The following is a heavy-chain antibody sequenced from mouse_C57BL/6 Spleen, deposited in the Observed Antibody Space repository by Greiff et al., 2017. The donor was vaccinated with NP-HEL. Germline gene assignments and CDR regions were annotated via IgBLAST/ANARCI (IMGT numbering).Heavy chain of an antibody. V-gene: IGHV5-16*01. CDR1: GFTFSDYY. CDR3: AREGLLRGNFDV. J-gene: IGHJ1*03. CDR2: INYDGSST. Sequence: EVKLMESEGGLVQPGSSMKLSCTASGFTFSDYYMAWVRQVPEKGLEWVANINYDGSSTYYLDSLKSRFIISRDNAKNILYLQMSSLKSEDTATYYCAREGLLRGNFDVWGTGTTVTVSS. D-gene: IGHD2-3*01.